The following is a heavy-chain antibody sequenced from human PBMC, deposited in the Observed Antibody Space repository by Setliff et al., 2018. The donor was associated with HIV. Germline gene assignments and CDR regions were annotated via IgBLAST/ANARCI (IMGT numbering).Heavy chain of an antibody. D-gene: IGHD2-8*01. J-gene: IGHJ2*01. Sequence: GGSLRLSCSPSGFNFNTYWMTWVRQSPGKGLEWVANIKQDESEKYYVDSVAGRFAISRDNAKYLVYLQMANLRVEDTAVYFCARGRGVFDLWGRGTLVTVSS. V-gene: IGHV3-7*01. CDR2: IKQDESEK. CDR3: ARGRGVFDL. CDR1: GFNFNTYW.